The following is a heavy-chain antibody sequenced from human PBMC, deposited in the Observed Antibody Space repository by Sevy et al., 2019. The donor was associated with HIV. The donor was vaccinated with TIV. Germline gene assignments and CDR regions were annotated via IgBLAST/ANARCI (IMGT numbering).Heavy chain of an antibody. CDR2: ISGSGGST. Sequence: GWSLRLSCAASGFPFSGYAMTWVRQAPGKGLEWVSAISGSGGSTYYADSVKGRFSISRDNSKNTLYLQMSSLRAEDTAVYFCAKGSVYDTSGYYYTLVAFDYWGQGTPVTVSS. V-gene: IGHV3-23*01. J-gene: IGHJ4*02. CDR3: AKGSVYDTSGYYYTLVAFDY. CDR1: GFPFSGYA. D-gene: IGHD3-22*01.